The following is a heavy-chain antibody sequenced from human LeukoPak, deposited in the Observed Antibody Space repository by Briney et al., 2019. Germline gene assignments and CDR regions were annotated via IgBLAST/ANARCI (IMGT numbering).Heavy chain of an antibody. D-gene: IGHD2-2*01. J-gene: IGHJ5*02. V-gene: IGHV1-46*01. CDR3: AREIPYCSSTSCPFGS. Sequence: ASVKVSCKASGYXFTSDYIHWVRQAPGQGLEWMGIINPSGGSTSYAQRFQGRVTMTRDTSTSTVYMELSSLRSEDTAVYYCAREIPYCSSTSCPFGSWGQGTLVTVSS. CDR2: INPSGGST. CDR1: GYXFTSDY.